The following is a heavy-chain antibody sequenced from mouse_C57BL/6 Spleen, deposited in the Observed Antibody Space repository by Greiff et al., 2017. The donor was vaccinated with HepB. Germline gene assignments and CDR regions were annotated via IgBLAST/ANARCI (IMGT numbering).Heavy chain of an antibody. D-gene: IGHD2-4*01. J-gene: IGHJ4*01. CDR3: TPDYDGAMDY. Sequence: VQLQQPGAELVRPGASVKLSCTASGFNIKDDYMHWVKQRPEQGLEWIGWIDPENGDTEYASKFQGKATITADTSSNTAYLQLSSLTSEDTAVYYCTPDYDGAMDYWGQGTSVTVSS. CDR2: IDPENGDT. CDR1: GFNIKDDY. V-gene: IGHV14-4*01.